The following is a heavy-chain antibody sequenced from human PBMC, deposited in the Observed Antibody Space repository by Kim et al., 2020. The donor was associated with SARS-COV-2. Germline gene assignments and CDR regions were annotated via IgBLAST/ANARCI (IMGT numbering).Heavy chain of an antibody. V-gene: IGHV3-30*03. CDR1: GFIFSSHD. CDR2: ITKGGSNK. CDR3: ARIIGWWMAAAGDDY. D-gene: IGHD6-13*01. Sequence: GGSLRLSCAASGFIFSSHDMHWVRQAPGKGLEWVAFITKGGSNKYYADSVKGGFTISRDNSKNTLYLQMNSLRAEDTAVYYCARIIGWWMAAAGDDYWGQGILVIVSS. J-gene: IGHJ4*02.